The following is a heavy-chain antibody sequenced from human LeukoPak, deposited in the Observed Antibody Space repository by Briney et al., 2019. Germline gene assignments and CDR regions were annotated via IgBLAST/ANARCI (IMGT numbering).Heavy chain of an antibody. CDR3: ARRPDY. CDR2: IYYSGST. D-gene: IGHD6-6*01. Sequence: NPSETLSLTCTVSGVSISSYYWSWIRQAPGKGLEWIGYIYYSGSTNYNPSLKSRVTISLDTSKNQFSLKLSSVTAADTAMYYCARRPDYWGQGALVTVSS. J-gene: IGHJ4*02. V-gene: IGHV4-59*01. CDR1: GVSISSYY.